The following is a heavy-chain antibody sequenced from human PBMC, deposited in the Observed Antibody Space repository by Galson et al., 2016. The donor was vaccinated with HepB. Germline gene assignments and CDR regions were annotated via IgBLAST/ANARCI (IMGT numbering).Heavy chain of an antibody. CDR2: IWDDGINH. CDR3: ASQCASDAYLFDY. J-gene: IGHJ4*02. D-gene: IGHD2-8*01. V-gene: IGHV3-33*01. Sequence: SLRLSCAASRFTFSSYGMHWVRQAPGKGLQWVAVIWDDGINHFYADSVKGRFTISRDNSKNTLYLQMNNLRAEDTDVYYFASQCASDAYLFDYWGQGTLVTVSS. CDR1: RFTFSSYG.